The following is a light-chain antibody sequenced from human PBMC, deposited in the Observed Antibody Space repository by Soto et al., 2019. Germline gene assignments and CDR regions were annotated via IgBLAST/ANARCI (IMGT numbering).Light chain of an antibody. CDR2: GAS. J-gene: IGKJ4*01. CDR1: QSVLYSSNNYNY. V-gene: IGKV4-1*01. Sequence: EIVMTQSPDSLAVSLGERASINCKSSQSVLYSSNNYNYLAWYQQKPGQPPRLLIYGASSRATGVPDRFSGSGSGTDFTLTINRLEPEDFAVYFCQQYGSSPLTFGGGTKVDI. CDR3: QQYGSSPLT.